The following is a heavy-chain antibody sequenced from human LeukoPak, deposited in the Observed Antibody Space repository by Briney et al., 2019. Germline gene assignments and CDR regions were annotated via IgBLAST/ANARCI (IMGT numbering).Heavy chain of an antibody. J-gene: IGHJ4*02. CDR3: ARDILSGDYEVYYFDY. CDR2: ISSSSSYI. CDR1: GFTFSSYS. Sequence: PGGSLRLSCAASGFTFSSYSMNWVRQAPGKGLEWVSSISSSSSYIYYADSVKGRFTISRDNAKNSLYLQMNSLRAEDTAVYYCARDILSGDYEVYYFDYWGQGTLVTVSS. D-gene: IGHD4-17*01. V-gene: IGHV3-21*01.